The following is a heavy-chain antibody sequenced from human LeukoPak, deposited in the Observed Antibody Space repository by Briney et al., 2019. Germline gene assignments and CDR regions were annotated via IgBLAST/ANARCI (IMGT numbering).Heavy chain of an antibody. D-gene: IGHD3-3*01. Sequence: GGSLRLSCEGSGFTISTYSMNWVRQAPGKGLEWVSYISSSSNTIYYADSVKGRFTISRDNAKNSLYLQMNSLRAEDTAVYYCARDFYDFWSGSIRFDPWGQGTLVTVSS. CDR3: ARDFYDFWSGSIRFDP. V-gene: IGHV3-48*01. CDR1: GFTISTYS. J-gene: IGHJ5*02. CDR2: ISSSSNTI.